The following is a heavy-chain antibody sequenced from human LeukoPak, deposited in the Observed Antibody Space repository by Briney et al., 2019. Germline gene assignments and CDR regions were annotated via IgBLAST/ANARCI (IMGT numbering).Heavy chain of an antibody. CDR1: GGSISSYY. V-gene: IGHV4-59*01. CDR2: IYYSGST. J-gene: IGHJ3*02. Sequence: KASETLTRTCTVSGGSISSYYWSWIRQPPGKGLEWIGYIYYSGSTNYNPSLKSRVTISVDTSKNQFSLKLSSVTAADTAVYYCARGEIQLWLLVGAFDIWGQGTMLTVSS. CDR3: ARGEIQLWLLVGAFDI. D-gene: IGHD5-18*01.